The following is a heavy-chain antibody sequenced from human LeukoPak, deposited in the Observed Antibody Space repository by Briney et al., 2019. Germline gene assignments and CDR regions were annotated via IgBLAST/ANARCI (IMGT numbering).Heavy chain of an antibody. J-gene: IGHJ4*02. Sequence: SETLSLTCAVYGGSFSGYYWSWIRQPPGKGLEWIGEINHSGSTNYNPSLKSRVSISVDTSKNQLSLKVSSVTAADTAVYYCARSITFGGVIVPGFDYWGQGTLVTVSS. CDR1: GGSFSGYY. CDR3: ARSITFGGVIVPGFDY. D-gene: IGHD3-16*02. V-gene: IGHV4-34*01. CDR2: INHSGST.